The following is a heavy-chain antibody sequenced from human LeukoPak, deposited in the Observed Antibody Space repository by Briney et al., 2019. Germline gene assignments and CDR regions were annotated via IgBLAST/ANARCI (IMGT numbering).Heavy chain of an antibody. CDR1: GFTFSSYA. D-gene: IGHD2-15*01. Sequence: GRSLRLSCAASGFTFSSYAMHWVRQAPGKGLEWVAVISYDGSNKYYADSVKGRFTISRDKSKNTLYLQMNSLRAEDTAVYYCAGDRGGPDYWGQGTLVTVSS. CDR2: ISYDGSNK. V-gene: IGHV3-30-3*01. CDR3: AGDRGGPDY. J-gene: IGHJ4*02.